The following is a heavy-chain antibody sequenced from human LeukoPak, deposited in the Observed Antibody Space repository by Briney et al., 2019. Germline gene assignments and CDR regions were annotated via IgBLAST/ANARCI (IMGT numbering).Heavy chain of an antibody. CDR1: GFTFSTYS. CDR2: ISSSSSAI. V-gene: IGHV3-48*02. CDR3: ARARTTVTTWPDY. D-gene: IGHD4-17*01. Sequence: PGGSLRLSCAASGFTFSTYSMNWVRQAPGKGLEWVSYISSSSSAIYYADSVKGRFTISRGNAKNSLYLQMNSLRDEDTAVYYCARARTTVTTWPDYWGQGTLVTVSS. J-gene: IGHJ4*02.